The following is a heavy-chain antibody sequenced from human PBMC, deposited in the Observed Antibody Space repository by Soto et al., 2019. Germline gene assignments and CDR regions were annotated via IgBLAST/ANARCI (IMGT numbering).Heavy chain of an antibody. CDR1: GGSISSGGYY. Sequence: SETLSLTCTVSGGSISSGGYYWSWIRQHPGKGLEWIGYIYYSGSTYYNPSLKSRVTISVDTANNQFSLKLSSVTAADTAVYYCAGAVYTAMVTVGGFGSWGEGTLITVSS. CDR2: IYYSGST. D-gene: IGHD5-18*01. V-gene: IGHV4-31*03. J-gene: IGHJ5*01. CDR3: AGAVYTAMVTVGGFGS.